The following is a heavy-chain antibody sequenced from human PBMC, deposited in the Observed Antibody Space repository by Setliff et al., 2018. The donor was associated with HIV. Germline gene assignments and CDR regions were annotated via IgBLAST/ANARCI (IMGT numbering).Heavy chain of an antibody. V-gene: IGHV3-15*01. Sequence: GGSLRLSCAASGFTFSNAWMSWVRQAPGKGLEWVGRIKSKTDGGTTDYAAPVKGRFTISRDDSKNILFLQMNSLRTEDTAVYYCARGRYDYAWGSNREYYYYYMDVWGKGTTVTVSS. CDR1: GFTFSNAW. D-gene: IGHD3-16*02. J-gene: IGHJ6*03. CDR2: IKSKTDGGTT. CDR3: ARGRYDYAWGSNREYYYYYMDV.